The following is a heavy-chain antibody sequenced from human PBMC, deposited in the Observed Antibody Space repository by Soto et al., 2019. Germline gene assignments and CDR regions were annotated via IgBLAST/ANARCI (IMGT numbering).Heavy chain of an antibody. CDR2: IKYTGETA. Sequence: EEQLLASGGGSAQPGGSLRVSCAASGFIFSTYDMAWVRQAPGKGLEGVSGIKYTGETAYYADSVKGRFTISRDNSRNTLSLEMDNLRVEDTAVYWCAKVRTPEPHYYFELWGRGTLVTVSS. V-gene: IGHV3-23*01. D-gene: IGHD1-26*01. CDR3: AKVRTPEPHYYFEL. J-gene: IGHJ2*01. CDR1: GFIFSTYD.